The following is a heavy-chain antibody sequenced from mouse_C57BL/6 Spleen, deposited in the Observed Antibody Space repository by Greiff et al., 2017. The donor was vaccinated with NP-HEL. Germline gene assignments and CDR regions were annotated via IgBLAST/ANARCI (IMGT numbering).Heavy chain of an antibody. D-gene: IGHD4-1*02. CDR1: GYTFTRYW. Sequence: QVQLQQPGAELVMPGASVKLSCKASGYTFTRYWMHWVKQRPGQGLEWIGEIDPSDSYTNYNQKFKGKSTLTVDKSSSTAYMQLSSLTSEDSAVYYCARYSTGTDYWGQGTTLTVSS. J-gene: IGHJ2*01. CDR3: ARYSTGTDY. V-gene: IGHV1-69*01. CDR2: IDPSDSYT.